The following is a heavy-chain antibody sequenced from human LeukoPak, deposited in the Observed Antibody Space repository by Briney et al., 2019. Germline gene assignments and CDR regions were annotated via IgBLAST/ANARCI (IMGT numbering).Heavy chain of an antibody. D-gene: IGHD2-15*01. CDR3: ARDPCTGGSCHAAFDM. CDR2: LYSGGST. V-gene: IGHV3-53*01. CDR1: GFTVSINY. Sequence: GESLRLSCAASGFTVSINYMSWVRQAPGKGLEWVSVLYSGGSTYYAASVKGRFTISRDNSKNTLYLQMNSLRAEDTAVYYCARDPCTGGSCHAAFDMWGQGTMVTVSS. J-gene: IGHJ3*02.